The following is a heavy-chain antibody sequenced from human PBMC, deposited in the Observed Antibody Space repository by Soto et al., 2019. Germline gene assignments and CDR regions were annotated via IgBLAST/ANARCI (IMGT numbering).Heavy chain of an antibody. CDR1: GFTFDDYA. J-gene: IGHJ5*02. D-gene: IGHD6-19*01. CDR3: ATAPGYSSGWYSHWFDP. Sequence: EVQLVESGGGLVQPGRSLRLSCAASGFTFDDYAMHWVRQAPGKGLEWVSGISWNSGSIGYADSVKGPFTISRDNAKNYQHLHMNSLRAADTSLYYCATAPGYSSGWYSHWFDPWGQRHLVTVSS. CDR2: ISWNSGSI. V-gene: IGHV3-9*01.